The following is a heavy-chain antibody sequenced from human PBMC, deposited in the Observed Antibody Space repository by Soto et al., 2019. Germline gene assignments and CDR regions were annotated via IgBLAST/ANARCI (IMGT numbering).Heavy chain of an antibody. CDR1: GFTFSRYY. CDR3: ARDDGLSSTNVKAFDI. J-gene: IGHJ3*02. CDR2: ISTTSTYT. Sequence: GGSLRLSCAASGFTFSRYYMNWVRQAPGKGLEWVSSISTTSTYTHYADSLKGRFTISRDNAKKLLYLQMDSLRAEDTAVYYCARDDGLSSTNVKAFDIWGQGTKVTV. V-gene: IGHV3-21*01. D-gene: IGHD2-2*01.